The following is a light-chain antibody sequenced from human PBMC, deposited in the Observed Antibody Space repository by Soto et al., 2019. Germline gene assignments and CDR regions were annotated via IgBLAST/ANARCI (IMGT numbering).Light chain of an antibody. CDR3: MQALQTPYS. V-gene: IGKV2-28*01. CDR2: LTS. CDR1: QSLLHSNGYNY. J-gene: IGKJ2*01. Sequence: DTVMTQSPLSLPVTPGEPASISCRSSQSLLHSNGYNYLNWYLQKPGQSPHLLIYLTSHRASGVPDRFSGSGSGTDFTLKSSRVEAEDVGLYYCMQALQTPYSFGQGTKLEVK.